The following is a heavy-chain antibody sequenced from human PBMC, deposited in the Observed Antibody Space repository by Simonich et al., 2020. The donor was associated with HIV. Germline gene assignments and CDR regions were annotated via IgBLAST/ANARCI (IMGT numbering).Heavy chain of an antibody. CDR3: AKEHDSSYWYFDL. J-gene: IGHJ2*01. CDR1: GFTFSSYW. CDR2: SSRDGRRT. Sequence: EVQLVESGGALVQPGGSLRLSCAASGFTFSSYWMHWVRQAPGKGLGWGLASSRDGRRTSYADSLKGRFTISRDNAKNTLYRQMNSLRAEDTAVYYCAKEHDSSYWYFDLWGRGTLVTVSS. D-gene: IGHD4-4*01. V-gene: IGHV3-74*01.